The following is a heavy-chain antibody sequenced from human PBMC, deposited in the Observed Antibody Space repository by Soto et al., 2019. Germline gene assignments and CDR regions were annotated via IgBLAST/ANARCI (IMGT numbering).Heavy chain of an antibody. J-gene: IGHJ6*02. Sequence: ASVKVSCKASGGTFSSYAISWVRQAPGQGLEWMGGIIPIFGTANYAQKFQGRVTITADKSTSTAYMELSSLRSEDTAVYYCARVYCSGGSCYYYYGMDVWGQGTTVTVSS. D-gene: IGHD2-15*01. CDR3: ARVYCSGGSCYYYYGMDV. CDR2: IIPIFGTA. V-gene: IGHV1-69*06. CDR1: GGTFSSYA.